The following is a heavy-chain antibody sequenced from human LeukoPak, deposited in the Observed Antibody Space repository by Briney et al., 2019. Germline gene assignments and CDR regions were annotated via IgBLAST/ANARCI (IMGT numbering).Heavy chain of an antibody. CDR3: ARVGGATAVTMYFEY. CDR1: GITFSGYS. J-gene: IGHJ4*02. Sequence: GGSLRLSCVVSGITFSGYSMIWVRQAPGKGLEWLSFMTTSGNTIFYAESVKDRFTISRDNAKKSLYLQMNSLRDEDTAVYYCARVGGATAVTMYFEYWGQGTLVTVSA. V-gene: IGHV3-48*02. CDR2: MTTSGNTI. D-gene: IGHD1-26*01.